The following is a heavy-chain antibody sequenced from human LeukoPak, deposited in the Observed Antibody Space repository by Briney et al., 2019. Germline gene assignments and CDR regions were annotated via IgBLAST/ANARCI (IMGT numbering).Heavy chain of an antibody. CDR3: ARGTITMVRGVIIPGY. V-gene: IGHV1-2*02. CDR2: INPNSGGT. Sequence: ASVKVSCKASGYTFTGYYMHWVRQAPGQGLEWMGWINPNSGGTNYAQKFQGRVTMTRDTSISTAYMELSRLRSDDTAVYYCARGTITMVRGVIIPGYWGQGTLVTVSS. CDR1: GYTFTGYY. J-gene: IGHJ4*02. D-gene: IGHD3-10*01.